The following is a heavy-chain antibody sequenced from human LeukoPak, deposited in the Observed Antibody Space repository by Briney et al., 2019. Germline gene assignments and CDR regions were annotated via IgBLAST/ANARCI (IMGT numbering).Heavy chain of an antibody. Sequence: PGGSLRLSCAASGFTFSSYWMSWVRQAPGRGLEWVANIKQDGSEKSFVDAVKGRFSISRDNAKNSLYLQMNSLRAEDTAVYYCARLRGYYDTSGPICDYWGQGTLVTVSS. J-gene: IGHJ4*02. CDR1: GFTFSSYW. V-gene: IGHV3-7*01. CDR3: ARLRGYYDTSGPICDY. CDR2: IKQDGSEK. D-gene: IGHD3-22*01.